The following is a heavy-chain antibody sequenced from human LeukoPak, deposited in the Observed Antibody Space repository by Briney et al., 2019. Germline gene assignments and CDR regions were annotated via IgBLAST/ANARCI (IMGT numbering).Heavy chain of an antibody. J-gene: IGHJ4*02. Sequence: SKTLSLTCTVSGGSISSYYWSWIRQPPGKGLEWIGYIYYSGSTNYNPSLKSRVTISVDTSKNQFSLKLSSVTAADTAVYYCASAVYSSAFDYWGQGTLVTVSS. CDR2: IYYSGST. CDR3: ASAVYSSAFDY. D-gene: IGHD6-25*01. CDR1: GGSISSYY. V-gene: IGHV4-59*08.